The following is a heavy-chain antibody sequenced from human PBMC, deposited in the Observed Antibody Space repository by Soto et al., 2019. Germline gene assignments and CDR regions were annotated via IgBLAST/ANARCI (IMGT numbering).Heavy chain of an antibody. V-gene: IGHV1-3*01. Sequence: ASVKVSCKSSGYTFNSYAMHWARQAPGQRLEWMGWINAGNGNTKYSQKFQGRVTITRDTSASTAYMELSSLRSEDTAVYYCARTRGYSGYRYLYFDYWGQGTLVTVSS. CDR1: GYTFNSYA. J-gene: IGHJ4*02. D-gene: IGHD5-12*01. CDR3: ARTRGYSGYRYLYFDY. CDR2: INAGNGNT.